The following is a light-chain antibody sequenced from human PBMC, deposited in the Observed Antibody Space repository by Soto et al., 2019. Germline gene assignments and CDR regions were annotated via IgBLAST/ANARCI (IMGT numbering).Light chain of an antibody. CDR2: SAS. CDR3: QQVESYPLT. CDR1: QGIGNS. Sequence: DMQLTQSPSFLSASVGDRVTITCRASQGIGNSLTWYQQKPGKAPALLIYSASTLQSGVPSKFSGSGSGTEFTLTISSLQPEDFATYYCQQVESYPLTFGGGTKVEIK. V-gene: IGKV1-9*01. J-gene: IGKJ4*01.